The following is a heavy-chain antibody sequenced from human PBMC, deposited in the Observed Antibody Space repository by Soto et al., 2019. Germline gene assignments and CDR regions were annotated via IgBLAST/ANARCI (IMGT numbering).Heavy chain of an antibody. CDR1: GFTFSSYA. J-gene: IGHJ4*02. Sequence: HPGGSLRLSCAASGFTFSSYAMSWVRQAPGKGLEWVSAISGSGGSTYYADSVKGRFTISRDNSKNTLYLQMNSLRAEDTAVYYCAKDLDFWSGYTFDYWGQGTLVTVS. CDR2: ISGSGGST. D-gene: IGHD3-3*01. CDR3: AKDLDFWSGYTFDY. V-gene: IGHV3-23*01.